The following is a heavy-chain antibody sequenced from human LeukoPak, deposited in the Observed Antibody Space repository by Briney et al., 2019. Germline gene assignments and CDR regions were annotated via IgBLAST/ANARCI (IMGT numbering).Heavy chain of an antibody. CDR1: GFTFSRYS. D-gene: IGHD3-3*01. CDR2: ISISSNYI. CDR3: ARGSRLGVVGRDAFDI. V-gene: IGHV3-21*01. J-gene: IGHJ3*02. Sequence: GGSLRLSCAASGFTFSRYSMNWVRQAPGKGLEWVSSISISSNYIYYADSVKGRFTISRDNAKNSLYLQVNSLRAEDTAVYYCARGSRLGVVGRDAFDIWGQGTVVTVSS.